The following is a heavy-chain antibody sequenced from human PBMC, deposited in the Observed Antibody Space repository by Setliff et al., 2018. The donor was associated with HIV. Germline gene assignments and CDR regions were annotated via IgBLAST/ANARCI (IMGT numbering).Heavy chain of an antibody. Sequence: PSETLSFTCTVSGGSISRFYWSWIRQSAEKGLEWIGRVYADGRTNYNPSLKSRVTMSLDTSKDQLSLRLSSVTAADTAVYYCARDEIDGDYHGREARFDYWGQGTLGTVSS. V-gene: IGHV4-4*07. CDR3: ARDEIDGDYHGREARFDY. CDR1: GGSISRFY. D-gene: IGHD4-17*01. J-gene: IGHJ4*02. CDR2: VYADGRT.